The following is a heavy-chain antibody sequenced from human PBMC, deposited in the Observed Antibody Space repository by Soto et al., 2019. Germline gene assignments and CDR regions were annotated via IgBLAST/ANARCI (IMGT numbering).Heavy chain of an antibody. D-gene: IGHD1-26*01. CDR3: AREGPAVGAFDI. CDR2: TRNKANSYTT. J-gene: IGHJ3*02. CDR1: GFTFSDHY. Sequence: CAASGFTFSDHYMDWVRQAPGKGLEWVGRTRNKANSYTTEYAASVKGRFTISRDDSKNSLYLQMNSLKTEDTAVYYCAREGPAVGAFDIWGQGTMVTVSS. V-gene: IGHV3-72*01.